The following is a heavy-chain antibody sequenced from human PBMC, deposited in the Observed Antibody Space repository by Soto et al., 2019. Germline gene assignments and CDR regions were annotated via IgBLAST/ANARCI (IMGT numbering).Heavy chain of an antibody. D-gene: IGHD6-19*01. V-gene: IGHV4-4*02. CDR2: IYHSGST. Sequence: QVQLQESGTGLVKPSGTLSLTCAVSGGSISSSNWWSWGRQPPGKGLEWIEEIYHSGSTNYNPSLKSRVTISVDTSRHHCSLKRSSVTAADAAVYYCARGSRQWLVPRGMDVWGQGTTVSVSS. CDR1: GGSISSSNW. J-gene: IGHJ6*02. CDR3: ARGSRQWLVPRGMDV.